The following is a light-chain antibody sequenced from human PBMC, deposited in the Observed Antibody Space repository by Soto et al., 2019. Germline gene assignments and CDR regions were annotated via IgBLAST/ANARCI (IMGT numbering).Light chain of an antibody. J-gene: IGLJ1*01. CDR2: DVN. CDR3: SSFTSRRTYV. CDR1: SSDVGGYNY. Sequence: QSALTQPASVSGSPGQSITISCTGTSSDVGGYNYVSWYQQHPGKAPKVKIYDVNNRPSGVSNRFSGSKSGNTASLTISGLQTEDEADYYCSSFTSRRTYVFGTGTKVTVL. V-gene: IGLV2-14*03.